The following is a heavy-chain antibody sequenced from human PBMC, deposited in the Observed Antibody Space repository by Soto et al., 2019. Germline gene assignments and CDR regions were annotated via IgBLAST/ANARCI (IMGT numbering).Heavy chain of an antibody. D-gene: IGHD6-13*01. CDR1: GGSISSDDSY. CDR3: ARVIAATDTISVWFDP. Sequence: SETLSLTCTVSGGSISSDDSYWSWIRQTPGKGLEWLGCVHYSGTTYYNPSLKTRVIISVDTSKNQFSLKLSSVTAADTAVYYCARVIAATDTISVWFDPWGQGTLVTVS. J-gene: IGHJ5*02. V-gene: IGHV4-30-4*01. CDR2: VHYSGTT.